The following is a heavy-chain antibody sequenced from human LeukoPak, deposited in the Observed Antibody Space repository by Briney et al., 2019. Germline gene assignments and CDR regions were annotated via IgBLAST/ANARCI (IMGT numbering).Heavy chain of an antibody. D-gene: IGHD5-18*01. Sequence: KSSETLSLTCAVYGGSFSGFYWSWIRQPPGKGLEWIGEINHSGSTTYNPSLKSRVTISVDASKSQFSLKLRSVTAADTAVYFCARGHVGSYVYYYYYGMDVWGHGTPVTVSS. J-gene: IGHJ6*02. CDR1: GGSFSGFY. V-gene: IGHV4-34*01. CDR2: INHSGST. CDR3: ARGHVGSYVYYYYYGMDV.